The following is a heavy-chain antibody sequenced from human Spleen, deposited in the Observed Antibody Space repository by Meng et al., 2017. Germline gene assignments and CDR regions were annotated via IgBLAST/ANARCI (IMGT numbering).Heavy chain of an antibody. V-gene: IGHV4-34*01. CDR2: INHSGST. CDR1: GGSFSGYY. D-gene: IGHD3-3*01. CDR3: ARGVINYDFWSGYPDAFDI. J-gene: IGHJ3*02. Sequence: SETLSLTCAVYGGSFSGYYWSWIRQPPGKGLEWIGEINHSGSTNYNPSLKSRVTISVDTSKNQFSLKLSSVTAADTAVYYCARGVINYDFWSGYPDAFDIWGQGTMVTVSS.